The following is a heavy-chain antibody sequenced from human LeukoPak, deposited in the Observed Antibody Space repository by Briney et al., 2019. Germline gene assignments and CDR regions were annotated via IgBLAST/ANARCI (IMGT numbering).Heavy chain of an antibody. CDR2: ISSGSNYI. CDR3: ATYSGTYSLDY. D-gene: IGHD1-26*01. Sequence: PGGSLRLSCAASGFTFSTYSMNWVRRAPGKGLEWVSPISSGSNYIQYADSVKGRFTISRDNAKNSLYLQMNSLRAEDSAVYYCATYSGTYSLDYWSQGTLVTVSS. V-gene: IGHV3-21*01. CDR1: GFTFSTYS. J-gene: IGHJ4*02.